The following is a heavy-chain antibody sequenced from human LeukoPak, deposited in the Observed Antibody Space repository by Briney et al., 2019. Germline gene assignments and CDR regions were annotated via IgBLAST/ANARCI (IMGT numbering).Heavy chain of an antibody. J-gene: IGHJ3*02. Sequence: GSLRLSCAASGFTSSSYWMSWVRQAPGKGLEWVANIKQDGREKSYVDSVKGRFTISRDNAKNSLYLQMNSLRAEDTAVYYCATSQSTSGQYGNAFDIWAKGQWSPSLQ. D-gene: IGHD2-15*01. CDR2: IKQDGREK. CDR1: GFTSSSYW. CDR3: ATSQSTSGQYGNAFDI. V-gene: IGHV3-7*01.